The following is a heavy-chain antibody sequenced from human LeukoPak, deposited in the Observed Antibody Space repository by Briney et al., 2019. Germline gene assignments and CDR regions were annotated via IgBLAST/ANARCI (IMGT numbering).Heavy chain of an antibody. D-gene: IGHD3-22*01. J-gene: IGHJ4*02. CDR3: ASGVSRYYDSRGYFDY. Sequence: PSETLSLTCTVSGGSISSSSYFWGWIRQPPGKGLEWIGSITYTGTTYYTPSLKSRVTISVDTSKNQFSLRLTSVTAADTAMYYCASGVSRYYDSRGYFDYWGQGTLVTVSS. CDR2: ITYTGTT. V-gene: IGHV4-39*07. CDR1: GGSISSSSYF.